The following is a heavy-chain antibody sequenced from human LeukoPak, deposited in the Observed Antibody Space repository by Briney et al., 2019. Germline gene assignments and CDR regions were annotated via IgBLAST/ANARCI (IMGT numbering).Heavy chain of an antibody. CDR2: ISYSGST. V-gene: IGHV4-39*01. CDR3: ASHLLQDSSGYPPYYFDY. Sequence: SETLSLTCTVSGGSISSSSYYWGWIRQPPGKGLEWIGSISYSGSTYYNPSLKSRVTISVDTSKNQFSLKLSSVTAADTAVYYCASHLLQDSSGYPPYYFDYWGQGTLVTVSS. CDR1: GGSISSSSYY. D-gene: IGHD3-22*01. J-gene: IGHJ4*02.